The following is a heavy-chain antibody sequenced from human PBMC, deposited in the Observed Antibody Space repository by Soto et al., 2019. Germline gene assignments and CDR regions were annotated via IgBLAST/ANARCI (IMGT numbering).Heavy chain of an antibody. Sequence: QVQLVQSGAEVKKPGASVKVSCKTSGYTFTGYYIHWVRQAPGQGLEWMGRINPNSGGTNYAQKFQGWVTMTRDTSISTAYMELSRLNSDDTAVYYCVRVLASAYLDSWGQGTLVTVSS. CDR3: VRVLASAYLDS. CDR1: GYTFTGYY. V-gene: IGHV1-2*04. J-gene: IGHJ4*02. CDR2: INPNSGGT.